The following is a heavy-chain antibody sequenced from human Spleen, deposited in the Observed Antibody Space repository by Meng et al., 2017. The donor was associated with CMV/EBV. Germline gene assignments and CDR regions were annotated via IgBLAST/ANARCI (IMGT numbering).Heavy chain of an antibody. D-gene: IGHD3-10*01. CDR2: IYHSGTT. J-gene: IGHJ4*02. V-gene: IGHV4-38-2*02. CDR1: GHSISSGYY. Sequence: SETLSLTCTVSGHSISSGYYWGWIRQPPGKGLEWIGSIYHSGTTYYNPSLKSRVTIPVDTSKNQFSLKLNSVTAADTAVYYCARGLWFGAYYVDYWGQGTLVTVSS. CDR3: ARGLWFGAYYVDY.